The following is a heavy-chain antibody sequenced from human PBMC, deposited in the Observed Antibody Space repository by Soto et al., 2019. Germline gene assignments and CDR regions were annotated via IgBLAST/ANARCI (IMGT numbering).Heavy chain of an antibody. J-gene: IGHJ4*02. CDR2: ISSSSSYI. CDR1: GFTFSSYS. Sequence: AGGSLRLSCAASGFTFSSYSMNWVRQAPGKGLEWVSSISSSSSYIYYADSVKGRFTISRDNAKNSLYLQMSRLRAEDTAVYFCAKGMFSSSPAAAGSFDYWGQGALVTVSS. V-gene: IGHV3-21*04. CDR3: AKGMFSSSPAAAGSFDY. D-gene: IGHD3-10*01.